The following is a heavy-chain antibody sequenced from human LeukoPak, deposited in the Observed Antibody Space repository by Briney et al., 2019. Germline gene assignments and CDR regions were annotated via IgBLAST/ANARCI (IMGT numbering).Heavy chain of an antibody. Sequence: GGSLRLSCAASGFTFSSYAMHWVRQAPGKGLEWVAVIWYDGSNKYYADSVKGRFTISRDNSKNTLYLQMNSLRAEDTAVYYCARSGSYYHYFDYWGQGTLVTVSS. CDR2: IWYDGSNK. CDR1: GFTFSSYA. CDR3: ARSGSYYHYFDY. D-gene: IGHD1-26*01. V-gene: IGHV3-33*08. J-gene: IGHJ4*02.